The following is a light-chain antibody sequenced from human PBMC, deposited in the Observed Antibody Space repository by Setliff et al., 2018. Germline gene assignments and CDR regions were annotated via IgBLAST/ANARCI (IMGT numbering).Light chain of an antibody. CDR1: QSVSSSY. V-gene: IGKV3-20*01. CDR3: QQYASSPPK. Sequence: EIVLTQSPGTLSLSPGERATLSCRASQSVSSSYLAWYQQKPGQAPRLLIYGASSRATGIPDRFSGSGSGTDFTLTISRLEAEDFAVYYCQQYASSPPKFGGGTKVDIK. J-gene: IGKJ4*01. CDR2: GAS.